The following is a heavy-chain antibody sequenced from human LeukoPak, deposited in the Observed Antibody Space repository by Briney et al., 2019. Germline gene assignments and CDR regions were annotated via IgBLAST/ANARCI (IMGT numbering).Heavy chain of an antibody. CDR3: AKDLSPAAA. D-gene: IGHD6-25*01. V-gene: IGHV3-23*01. Sequence: GGSLRLSCAASGFTFTSSAMHWVRQAPGKGLEWVSAISGSGGNTYYADSVKGRFTISRDNSKNTLYMQMKSLRAEDTAVYYCAKDLSPAAAWGQGTLVTVSS. J-gene: IGHJ5*02. CDR1: GFTFTSSA. CDR2: ISGSGGNT.